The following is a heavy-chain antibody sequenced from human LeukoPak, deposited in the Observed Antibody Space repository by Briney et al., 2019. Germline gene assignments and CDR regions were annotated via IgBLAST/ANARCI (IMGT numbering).Heavy chain of an antibody. J-gene: IGHJ6*02. Sequence: ASVKVSCKASGYTFTSYDINWVRQATGQGLEWMGWMNPNSGNTGYAQKFLGRVTMTRNTSISTAYMELSSLRSEDTAVYYCAGTYSSGWQTYYYYGMDVWGQGTTVTVSS. D-gene: IGHD6-19*01. CDR2: MNPNSGNT. V-gene: IGHV1-8*01. CDR3: AGTYSSGWQTYYYYGMDV. CDR1: GYTFTSYD.